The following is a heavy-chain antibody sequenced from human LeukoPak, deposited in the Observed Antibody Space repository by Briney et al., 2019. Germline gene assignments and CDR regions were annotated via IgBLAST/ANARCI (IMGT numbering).Heavy chain of an antibody. CDR3: AKVKVTMVRGVIYYSDY. CDR1: GFTFSSYA. V-gene: IGHV3-23*01. Sequence: PGGSLRLSCAASGFTFSSYAMSWVRQAPGKGLEWVSAISGSGGSTYYADSVKGRFTISRDNSMNTLYLQMNSLRAEDTAVYYCAKVKVTMVRGVIYYSDYWGQGTLVTVSS. D-gene: IGHD3-10*01. J-gene: IGHJ4*02. CDR2: ISGSGGST.